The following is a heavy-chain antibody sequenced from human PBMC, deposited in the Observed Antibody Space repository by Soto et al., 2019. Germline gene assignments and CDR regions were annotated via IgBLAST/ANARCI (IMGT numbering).Heavy chain of an antibody. J-gene: IGHJ4*02. CDR3: ARDLDGSGRYFTDY. CDR2: TSTFNGEA. D-gene: IGHD3-10*01. CDR1: GYSFTSTG. V-gene: IGHV1-18*01. Sequence: QVQLVQSGAEVKKPGASVKVSCKASGYSFTSTGISWVRQAPGQGSEWLEWTSTFNGEAKYAQKLQGRVTMTTDTSTTTAYMELRSQTSDDTAVYYCARDLDGSGRYFTDYWGQGTLVTVAS.